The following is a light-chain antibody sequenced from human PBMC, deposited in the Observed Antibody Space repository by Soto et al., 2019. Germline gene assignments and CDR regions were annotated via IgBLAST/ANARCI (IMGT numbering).Light chain of an antibody. CDR3: QQYDDWLRLT. CDR1: QSVNIY. CDR2: GAS. J-gene: IGKJ4*01. Sequence: EIVMTQSPGTLSGSPGKRSNLCFIASQSVNIYLAWYQQRPCQAPRLLIFGASYRAAGIPARFSGSGSGTEFNLTISSLQSEDFAVYFCQQYDDWLRLTFGGGTKV. V-gene: IGKV3D-15*01.